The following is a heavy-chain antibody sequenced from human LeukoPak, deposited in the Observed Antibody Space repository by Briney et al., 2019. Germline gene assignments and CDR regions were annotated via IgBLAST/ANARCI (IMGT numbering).Heavy chain of an antibody. D-gene: IGHD3-9*01. V-gene: IGHV1-46*01. CDR1: GYTFASYY. CDR2: INPSGGYT. CDR3: ARDLGSDILTGYKKYYFDY. J-gene: IGHJ4*02. Sequence: ASVKVSCKASGYTFASYYVHWVRQAPGQGLEWMGIINPSGGYTGYAQKFQGRVTMTRDTSTSTVYMELSSLRSEDTAVHYCARDLGSDILTGYKKYYFDYWGQGTLVTVSS.